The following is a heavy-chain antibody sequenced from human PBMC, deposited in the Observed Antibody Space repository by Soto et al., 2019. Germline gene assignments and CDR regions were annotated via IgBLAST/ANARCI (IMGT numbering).Heavy chain of an antibody. CDR1: GYSFSNWW. V-gene: IGHV5-51*01. CDR2: IYPSGSQT. J-gene: IGHJ5*02. Sequence: GESLKISCKGSGYSFSNWWIAWVRQMPGKGLEYMGIIYPSGSQTRYSPSFQGQVTISADKSISTAYLQWSSLKASDTAIYYCARHGFYGDYSSNYFDPWGQGTLVTVSS. CDR3: ARHGFYGDYSSNYFDP. D-gene: IGHD4-17*01.